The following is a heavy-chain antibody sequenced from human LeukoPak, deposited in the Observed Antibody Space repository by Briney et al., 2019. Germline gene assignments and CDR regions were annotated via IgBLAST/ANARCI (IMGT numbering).Heavy chain of an antibody. V-gene: IGHV3-23*01. J-gene: IGHJ4*02. D-gene: IGHD5-12*01. CDR3: AREGGSGYANTYFDY. Sequence: GGSLRLSCAASGFTFSSYAMSWVRQAPGKGLEWVSAISGSGGTTYYADSVKGRFTISRDNAKNSVYLQMNSLRAEDTAVYYCAREGGSGYANTYFDYWGQGTLVTVSS. CDR2: ISGSGGTT. CDR1: GFTFSSYA.